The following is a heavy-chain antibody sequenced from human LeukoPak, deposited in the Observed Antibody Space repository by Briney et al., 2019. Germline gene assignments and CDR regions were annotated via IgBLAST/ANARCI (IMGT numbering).Heavy chain of an antibody. D-gene: IGHD3-9*01. J-gene: IGHJ4*02. V-gene: IGHV1-18*01. Sequence: ASVKVSCKASGYTFTSYGISWVRQAPGQGLEWMGWISAYNGNTNYAQKFQGRVTVTRNTSISTAYMELSSLRSEDTAVYYCAGDYDILTGYYPPLYWGQGTLVTVSS. CDR2: ISAYNGNT. CDR1: GYTFTSYG. CDR3: AGDYDILTGYYPPLY.